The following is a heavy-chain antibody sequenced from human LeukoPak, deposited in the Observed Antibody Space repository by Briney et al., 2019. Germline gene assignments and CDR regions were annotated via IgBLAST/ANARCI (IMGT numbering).Heavy chain of an antibody. CDR2: ISYDGSNK. V-gene: IGHV3-30*03. CDR3: ARDRRGYSYGRDYYYYYGMDV. CDR1: GFTFSSYG. J-gene: IGHJ6*02. D-gene: IGHD5-18*01. Sequence: PGGSLRLSCAASGFTFSSYGMHWVRQAPGKGLEWVAVISYDGSNKYYADSVKGRFTISRDNAKNSLYLQMNSLRAEDTAVYYCARDRRGYSYGRDYYYYYGMDVWGQGTTVTVSS.